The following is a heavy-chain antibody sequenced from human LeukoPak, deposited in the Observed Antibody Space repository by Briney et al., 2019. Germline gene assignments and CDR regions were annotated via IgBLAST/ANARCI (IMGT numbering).Heavy chain of an antibody. D-gene: IGHD3-9*01. CDR2: IIPIFGTA. Sequence: SVKVSCKASGGTFSSYAISWVRQAPGQGLEWMGGIIPIFGTANYAQKFQGRVTITADESTSTAYMELSSLRSEDTAVYYCARGVTTLRYFDWLWWFDPWGQGTLVTVSS. V-gene: IGHV1-69*13. CDR3: ARGVTTLRYFDWLWWFDP. J-gene: IGHJ5*02. CDR1: GGTFSSYA.